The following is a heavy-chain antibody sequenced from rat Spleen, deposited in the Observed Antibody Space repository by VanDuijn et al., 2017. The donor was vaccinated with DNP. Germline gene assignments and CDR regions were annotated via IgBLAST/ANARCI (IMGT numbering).Heavy chain of an antibody. D-gene: IGHD4-3*01. V-gene: IGHV5-7*01. CDR2: ITYVGSIT. J-gene: IGHJ2*01. Sequence: EVQLVESGGGLVQPGGSLKLSCAASGFSFSDYDMAWVRQTPKEGLEWVSTITYVGSITYYRDSVKGRFTISRDNAKSTLYLQMDSLRSEDTATYYCAKDPRDFDYWGQGVMVTVSS. CDR3: AKDPRDFDY. CDR1: GFSFSDYD.